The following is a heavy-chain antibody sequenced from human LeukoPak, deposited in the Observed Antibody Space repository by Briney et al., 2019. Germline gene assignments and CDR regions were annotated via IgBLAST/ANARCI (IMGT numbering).Heavy chain of an antibody. CDR1: GFTFSDYY. J-gene: IGHJ4*02. Sequence: PGGSLRLSCAASGFTFSDYYMSWIRQPPGKGLEWIGEINHSGSTNYNPSLKSRVTISVDTSKNQFSLKLSSVTAADTAVYYCAGRSGSSWYGSFDYWGQGTLVTVSS. CDR3: AGRSGSSWYGSFDY. V-gene: IGHV4-34*08. D-gene: IGHD6-13*01. CDR2: INHSGST.